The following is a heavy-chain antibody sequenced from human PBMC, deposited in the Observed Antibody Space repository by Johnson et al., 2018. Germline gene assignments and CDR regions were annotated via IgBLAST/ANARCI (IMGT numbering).Heavy chain of an antibody. Sequence: VQLVESGAEVKKPGESLKISCKGSGYSFSTYWIAWVRQMPGKGLEWMGIMYPGDSDTRYSPSFQGQVTISADKSISTTYLQWSSLKASDTAIYYCARSNWDAFDVWGPGTMVTVSS. CDR1: GYSFSTYW. J-gene: IGHJ3*01. CDR3: ARSNWDAFDV. D-gene: IGHD2-8*01. V-gene: IGHV5-51*01. CDR2: MYPGDSDT.